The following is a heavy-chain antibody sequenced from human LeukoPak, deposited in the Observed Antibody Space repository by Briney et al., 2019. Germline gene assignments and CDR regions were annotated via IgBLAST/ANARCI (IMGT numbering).Heavy chain of an antibody. CDR2: INPSDGDT. CDR3: ARDCSGADCYSGNAFDI. V-gene: IGHV1-2*02. CDR1: GYTFTDYY. D-gene: IGHD2-15*01. Sequence: EASVKVSCKTSGYTFTDYYMQWVRQAPGQGLEWMGWINPSDGDTKSARKFQGRVTMTRDTSISTACLELSRLTSDDTAIYYCARDCSGADCYSGNAFDIWGQGTMVTVSS. J-gene: IGHJ3*02.